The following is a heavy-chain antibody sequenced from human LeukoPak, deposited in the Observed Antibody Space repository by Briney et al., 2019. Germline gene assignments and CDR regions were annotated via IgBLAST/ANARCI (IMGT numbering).Heavy chain of an antibody. CDR1: GGSISSYY. CDR2: IYYSGST. Sequence: PSETLSLTCTVSGGSISSYYWSWIRQPPGKGLEWIGYIYYSGSTNYNPSLKSRVTISVDTSKNQFSLKLSSVTAADTAVYYCARVRRQLVLDYWGQGTLVTVSS. J-gene: IGHJ4*02. V-gene: IGHV4-59*01. CDR3: ARVRRQLVLDY. D-gene: IGHD6-13*01.